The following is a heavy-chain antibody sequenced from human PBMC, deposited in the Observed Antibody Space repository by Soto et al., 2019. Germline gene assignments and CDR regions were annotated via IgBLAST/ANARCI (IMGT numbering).Heavy chain of an antibody. J-gene: IGHJ6*02. CDR2: ISSYNGDT. D-gene: IGHD2-21*02. CDR3: ASEYCGGDCYSAARYGMDV. V-gene: IGHV1-18*01. Sequence: ASVKVSCKASGYTFTRSGISWVRQAPGQGPEWMGWISSYNGDTNYAQTFQGRVTMTTDTSASTAYMELSSLRSEDTAVYYCASEYCGGDCYSAARYGMDVWGQGTTVTVSS. CDR1: GYTFTRSG.